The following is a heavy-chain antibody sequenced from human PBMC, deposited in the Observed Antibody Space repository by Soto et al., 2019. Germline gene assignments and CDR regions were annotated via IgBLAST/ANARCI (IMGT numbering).Heavy chain of an antibody. CDR2: IWYDGSNK. V-gene: IGHV3-33*01. D-gene: IGHD6-13*01. Sequence: GGSLRLSCAASGFTFSSYGMHWVRQAPGKGLEWVAVIWYDGSNKYYADSVKGRFTISRDNSKNTLYLQMNSLRAEDTAVYYCARDGTTYSSSWSIASPDYWGQGTLVTVSS. J-gene: IGHJ4*02. CDR3: ARDGTTYSSSWSIASPDY. CDR1: GFTFSSYG.